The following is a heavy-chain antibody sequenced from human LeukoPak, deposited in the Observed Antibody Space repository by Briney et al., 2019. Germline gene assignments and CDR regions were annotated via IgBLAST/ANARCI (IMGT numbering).Heavy chain of an antibody. CDR2: INHSGST. V-gene: IGHV4-34*01. Sequence: KSSETLSLTCAVYGGSFSGYYWSWIRQPPGKGLEWIGEINHSGSTNYNPSLKSRVTMSVDTSKNQFSLKLSSVTAADTAVYYCAREPPTTPRTFDYWGQGTLVTVSS. CDR3: AREPPTTPRTFDY. CDR1: GGSFSGYY. D-gene: IGHD1-14*01. J-gene: IGHJ4*02.